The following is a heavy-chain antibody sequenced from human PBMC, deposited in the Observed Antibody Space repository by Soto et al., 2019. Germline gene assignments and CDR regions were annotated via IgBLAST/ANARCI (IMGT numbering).Heavy chain of an antibody. CDR2: IDPSDSYT. Sequence: GESLKISCKGSGYSFTSYWISWVRQMPGKGLEWMGRIDPSDSYTNYSPSFQGHVTISADKSISTAYLQWSSLKASDTAMYYCARRVDMITFGGAIGYNWFDPWGQGTLVTVSS. CDR1: GYSFTSYW. CDR3: ARRVDMITFGGAIGYNWFDP. V-gene: IGHV5-10-1*01. D-gene: IGHD3-16*02. J-gene: IGHJ5*02.